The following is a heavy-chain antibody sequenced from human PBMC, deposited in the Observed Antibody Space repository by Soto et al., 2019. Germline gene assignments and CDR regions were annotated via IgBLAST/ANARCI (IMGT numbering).Heavy chain of an antibody. CDR1: GGSISSADFF. J-gene: IGHJ4*02. D-gene: IGHD3-10*01. CDR3: AREPYLPMARNDF. V-gene: IGHV4-30-4*01. Sequence: PSETLSLTCTVPGGSISSADFFWTWLRQPPGKGLEWLGYIYYSGTTYYNPSRKGRLIISIDTSRNQFSLSLNSVTAADTAVYFCAREPYLPMARNDFWGQGAQVTVSS. CDR2: IYYSGTT.